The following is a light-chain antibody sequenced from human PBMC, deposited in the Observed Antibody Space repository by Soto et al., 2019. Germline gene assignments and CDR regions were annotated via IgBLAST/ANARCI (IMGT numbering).Light chain of an antibody. CDR2: SAS. CDR1: QSVSSN. CDR3: QQYSNGPWT. J-gene: IGKJ1*01. Sequence: EIVMTQSPATLSVSPGERATLSCRATQSVSSNLAWYQQKPGQAPRLLIYSASTRATGIPARFSGSGSGTEFTLTISSLQSEDFAVYHCQQYSNGPWTFGQGTKVEIK. V-gene: IGKV3-15*01.